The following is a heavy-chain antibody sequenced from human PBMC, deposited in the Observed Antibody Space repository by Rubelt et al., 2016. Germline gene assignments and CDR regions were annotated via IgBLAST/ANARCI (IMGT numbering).Heavy chain of an antibody. J-gene: IGHJ4*02. CDR3: ARDLTSGYLDH. Sequence: APGKGLEWVAVIWYDGSNKYYADSVKGRFTISRDNSKNTLYLQMNSLRAEDTAVYYCARDLTSGYLDHWGQGTLVTVSS. D-gene: IGHD3-10*01. V-gene: IGHV3-33*01. CDR2: IWYDGSNK.